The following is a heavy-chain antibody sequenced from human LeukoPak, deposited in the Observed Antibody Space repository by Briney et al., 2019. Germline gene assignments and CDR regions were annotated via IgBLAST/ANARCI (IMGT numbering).Heavy chain of an antibody. J-gene: IGHJ5*02. V-gene: IGHV3-48*04. Sequence: GGSLRLSCAASGFSFSSYAMNWVRQAPGKGLEWVSYISISTSTIYYADSVKGRFTISRDNAMNSLSLQMNSLRAEDTAVYYCAKGYGQRLVNNWFDPWGQGTLVTVSS. CDR3: AKGYGQRLVNNWFDP. CDR1: GFSFSSYA. D-gene: IGHD3-16*01. CDR2: ISISTSTI.